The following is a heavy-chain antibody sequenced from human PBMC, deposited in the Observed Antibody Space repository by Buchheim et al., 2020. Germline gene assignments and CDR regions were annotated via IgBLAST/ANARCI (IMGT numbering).Heavy chain of an antibody. J-gene: IGHJ3*02. Sequence: QVQLVESGGGVVQPGRSLRLSCAASGFTFSSYGMHWVRQAPGKGLEWVAVIWYDGSNKYYADSVKGRFTISRDNSKNTLYLQMNSLRAEDTAVYYCARVGYSSGWRRTDAFDIWGQGT. CDR2: IWYDGSNK. CDR1: GFTFSSYG. CDR3: ARVGYSSGWRRTDAFDI. D-gene: IGHD6-19*01. V-gene: IGHV3-33*01.